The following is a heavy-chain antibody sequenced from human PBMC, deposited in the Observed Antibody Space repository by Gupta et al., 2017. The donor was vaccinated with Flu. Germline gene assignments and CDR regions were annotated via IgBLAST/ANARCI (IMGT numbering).Heavy chain of an antibody. Sequence: EVQLLESGGGLVQPGGSLRLSCAASGFTFSSYAMSWFRQAPGKGLQCVSGISGSGGTTYYADSVKVRFTISRDNSKNTLYLQMNSLRAEDTAVYYCAKKYCSSTSCYFDYWGQGTLVTVSS. CDR3: AKKYCSSTSCYFDY. CDR1: GFTFSSYA. CDR2: ISGSGGTT. J-gene: IGHJ4*02. V-gene: IGHV3-23*01. D-gene: IGHD2-2*01.